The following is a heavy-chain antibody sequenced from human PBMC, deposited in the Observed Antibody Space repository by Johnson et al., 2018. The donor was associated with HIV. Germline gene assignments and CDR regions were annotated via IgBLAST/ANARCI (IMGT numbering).Heavy chain of an antibody. Sequence: VQLVESGGGLVQPGGSLRLSCAASGFTFSSYAMTWVRQAPGKGLEWVSAISGSDGSTYYADSVKGRFTISRDDSRSTLYVQMSSLRAEDTAVYYCARDGGYSYFAFDMWGQGTMVTVSS. CDR3: ARDGGYSYFAFDM. CDR2: ISGSDGST. J-gene: IGHJ3*02. V-gene: IGHV3-23*04. D-gene: IGHD5-18*01. CDR1: GFTFSSYA.